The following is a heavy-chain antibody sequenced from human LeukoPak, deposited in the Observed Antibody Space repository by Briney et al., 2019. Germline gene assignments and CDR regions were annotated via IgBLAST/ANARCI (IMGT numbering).Heavy chain of an antibody. D-gene: IGHD3-3*01. CDR3: TRRIYDFSYFDY. CDR1: GFTFSSYA. V-gene: IGHV3-23*01. J-gene: IGHJ4*02. CDR2: ISGSGGST. Sequence: GGSLRLSCAASGFTFSSYAMSWVRQAPGKGLEWVSAISGSGGSTYYADSVKGRSTISRDNSKNTLYLQMNSLRAEDAAVYYCTRRIYDFSYFDYWGQGTLVTVSS.